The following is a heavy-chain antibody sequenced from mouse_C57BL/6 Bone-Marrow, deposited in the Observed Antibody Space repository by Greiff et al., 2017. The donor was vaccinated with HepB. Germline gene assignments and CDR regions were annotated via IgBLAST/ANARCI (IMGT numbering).Heavy chain of an antibody. Sequence: QVQLQQPGAELVKPGASVKLSCKASGYTFTSYWMHWVKQRPGRGLEWIGRIDPNSGGTKYNEKFKSKATLTVDKPSSTAYMQLSSLTSEDSAVYYGASPLRMGAYYAMDYWGQGTSVTVSS. V-gene: IGHV1-72*01. J-gene: IGHJ4*01. CDR1: GYTFTSYW. CDR2: IDPNSGGT. D-gene: IGHD1-1*01. CDR3: ASPLRMGAYYAMDY.